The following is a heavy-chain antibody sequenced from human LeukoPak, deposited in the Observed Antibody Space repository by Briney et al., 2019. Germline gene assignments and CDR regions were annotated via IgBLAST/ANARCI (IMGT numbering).Heavy chain of an antibody. J-gene: IGHJ5*02. Sequence: ASVKVSCKASGYTFTSYYMHWVRQAPGQGLEWMGIINPSGGSTSYAQKFQGRVTMTRDTSTSTVYMELSSLRSEDTALYYCARGKIAARRGSWFDPWGQGTLVTVSS. CDR1: GYTFTSYY. CDR3: ARGKIAARRGSWFDP. V-gene: IGHV1-46*01. CDR2: INPSGGST. D-gene: IGHD6-6*01.